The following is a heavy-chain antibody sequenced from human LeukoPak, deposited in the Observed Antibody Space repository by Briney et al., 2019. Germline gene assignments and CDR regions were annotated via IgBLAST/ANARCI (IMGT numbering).Heavy chain of an antibody. Sequence: SETLSLTCTVSGGSVSSGSYYWSWIRQPPGKGLEWIGYIYYSGSTNYNPSLKSRVTISVDTSKNRFSLKLSSVTAADTAVYYCARKSGYSYGIFDYWGQGTLVTVSS. D-gene: IGHD5-18*01. V-gene: IGHV4-61*01. CDR1: GGSVSSGSYY. CDR3: ARKSGYSYGIFDY. CDR2: IYYSGST. J-gene: IGHJ4*02.